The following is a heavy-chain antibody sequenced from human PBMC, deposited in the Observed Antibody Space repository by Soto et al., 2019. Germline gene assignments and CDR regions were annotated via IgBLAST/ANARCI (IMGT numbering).Heavy chain of an antibody. CDR2: INPNSGDT. Sequence: QVQLVQSGAEVKKPGASVKVSCKASGYTFTGYYMHWVRQAPGQGREWMGWINPNSGDTNFAQKFQGWVTMTRDTSISTAYMELSRLTSDDTAVYYCASEGTYGDTPGGHDYWGQGTLVTVSS. D-gene: IGHD4-17*01. V-gene: IGHV1-2*04. CDR1: GYTFTGYY. CDR3: ASEGTYGDTPGGHDY. J-gene: IGHJ4*02.